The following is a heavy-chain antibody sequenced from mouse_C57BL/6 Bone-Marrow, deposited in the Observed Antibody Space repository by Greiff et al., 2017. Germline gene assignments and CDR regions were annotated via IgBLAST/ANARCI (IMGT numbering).Heavy chain of an antibody. CDR3: ATYGSLYYYAMDY. CDR1: GFTFSDYG. V-gene: IGHV5-17*01. J-gene: IGHJ4*01. CDR2: ISSGRSTI. Sequence: EVQRVESGGGLVKPGGSLKLSCAASGFTFSDYGMHWVRQAPEKGLEWVAYISSGRSTIYYADTVKGRFTISRDNAKNTLFLQMTSLRSEDTAMYYCATYGSLYYYAMDYWGQGTSVTVSS. D-gene: IGHD1-1*01.